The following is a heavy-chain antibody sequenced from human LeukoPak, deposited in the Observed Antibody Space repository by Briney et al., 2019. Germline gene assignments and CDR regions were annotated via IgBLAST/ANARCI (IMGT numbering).Heavy chain of an antibody. V-gene: IGHV3-23*01. D-gene: IGHD3-3*01. CDR2: ISGSGGST. CDR1: GFTFSSYA. Sequence: GGSLRLSCAASGFTFSSYAMSCVRQAPGKGLEWVSAISGSGGSTYYADSVKGRFTISRDNSKNTLYLQMNSLRAEDTAVYYCAKDREDFWSGYYHPPEDYWGQGTLVTVSS. J-gene: IGHJ4*02. CDR3: AKDREDFWSGYYHPPEDY.